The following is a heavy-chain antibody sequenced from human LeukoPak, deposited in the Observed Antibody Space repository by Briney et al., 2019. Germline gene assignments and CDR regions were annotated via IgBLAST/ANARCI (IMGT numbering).Heavy chain of an antibody. D-gene: IGHD3-22*01. J-gene: IGHJ4*02. V-gene: IGHV3-21*01. CDR3: ARDHYYDSSGYPADY. CDR2: ISSSSSYI. CDR1: GFTFSSYS. Sequence: PGRSLRLSCAASGFTFSSYSMNWVRQAPGKGLEWVSSISSSSSYIYYADSVKGRFTISRDNAKNSLYLQMNSLRAEDTAVYYCARDHYYDSSGYPADYWGQGTLVTVSS.